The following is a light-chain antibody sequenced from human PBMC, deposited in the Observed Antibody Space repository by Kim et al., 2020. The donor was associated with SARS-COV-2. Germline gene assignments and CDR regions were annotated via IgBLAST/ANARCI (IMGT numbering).Light chain of an antibody. Sequence: SSELTQDPAVSVALGQTVRITCQGDSLRNYYAGWYQRKPGQAPILVMSGDNNRPSGIPDRFSGSNSGNTCSLTITGAQADDEADYYCNTRDSTTKSLLFGGGTQLTVL. V-gene: IGLV3-19*01. CDR3: NTRDSTTKSLL. CDR2: GDN. J-gene: IGLJ2*01. CDR1: SLRNYY.